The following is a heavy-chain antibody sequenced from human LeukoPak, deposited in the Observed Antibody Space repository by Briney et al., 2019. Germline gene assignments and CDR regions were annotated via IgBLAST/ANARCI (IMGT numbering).Heavy chain of an antibody. V-gene: IGHV1-2*02. CDR1: GYTFTGYY. CDR3: ARTENYYYYMDV. CDR2: INLNSGGT. Sequence: ASVKVSCKASGYTFTGYYMHWVRQAPGQGLEWMGWINLNSGGTNYAQKFQGRVTMTRDTSISTAYMELSRLRSDDTAVYYCARTENYYYYMDVWGKGTTVTVSS. J-gene: IGHJ6*03.